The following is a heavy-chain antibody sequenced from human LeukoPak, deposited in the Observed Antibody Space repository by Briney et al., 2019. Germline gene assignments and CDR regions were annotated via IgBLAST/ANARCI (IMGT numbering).Heavy chain of an antibody. J-gene: IGHJ5*02. CDR2: IYHSGST. Sequence: SETLSLTCTVSGYSISSGYYWGWIRQPPGKGREGIGSIYHSGSTYYNPSLKSRVTISVDTSKNQFPLKLSSVTAADTAVYYCARAGRYCTNGVCYSGRFDPWGQGTLVTVSS. CDR3: ARAGRYCTNGVCYSGRFDP. D-gene: IGHD2-8*01. CDR1: GYSISSGYY. V-gene: IGHV4-38-2*02.